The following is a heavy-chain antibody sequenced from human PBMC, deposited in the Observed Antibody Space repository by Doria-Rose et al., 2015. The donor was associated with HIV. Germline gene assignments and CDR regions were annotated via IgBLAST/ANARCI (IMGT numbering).Heavy chain of an antibody. D-gene: IGHD1-26*01. CDR3: ARDLISGSTD. Sequence: RQAPGRGLEWMGGIIPMFGTADYARKFQGRVTITADESTSTGYMELSSLRSEDTAVYYCARDLISGSTDWGQGTLVTVSS. J-gene: IGHJ4*02. V-gene: IGHV1-69*01. CDR2: IIPMFGTA.